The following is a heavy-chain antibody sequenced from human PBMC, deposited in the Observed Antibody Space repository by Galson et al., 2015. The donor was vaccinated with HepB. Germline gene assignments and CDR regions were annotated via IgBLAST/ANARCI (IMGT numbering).Heavy chain of an antibody. CDR2: ISSSSSYI. CDR3: ARDLYYYDSSGYSPTGVYYFDY. D-gene: IGHD3-22*01. J-gene: IGHJ4*02. CDR1: GFTFSSYS. V-gene: IGHV3-21*01. Sequence: SLRLSCAASGFTFSSYSMNWVRQAPGKGLEWVSSISSSSSYIYYADSVKGRFTISRDNAKNSLYLQMNSLRAEDTAVYYCARDLYYYDSSGYSPTGVYYFDYWGQGTLVTVSS.